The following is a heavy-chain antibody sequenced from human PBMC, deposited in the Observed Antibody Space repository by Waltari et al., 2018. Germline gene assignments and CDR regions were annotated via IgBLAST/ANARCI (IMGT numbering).Heavy chain of an antibody. CDR1: GGPISSGDYY. J-gene: IGHJ4*02. Sequence: QVQLQESGPGLVKPSQTLSLTCTVSGGPISSGDYYWSWIRQPPGKGLEWIGYIYYSGSTYYNPSLKSRVTISVDTSKNQFSLKLSSVTAADTAVYYCARAPRAPYGSGSYLDYWGQGTLVTVSS. CDR2: IYYSGST. D-gene: IGHD3-10*01. V-gene: IGHV4-30-4*08. CDR3: ARAPRAPYGSGSYLDY.